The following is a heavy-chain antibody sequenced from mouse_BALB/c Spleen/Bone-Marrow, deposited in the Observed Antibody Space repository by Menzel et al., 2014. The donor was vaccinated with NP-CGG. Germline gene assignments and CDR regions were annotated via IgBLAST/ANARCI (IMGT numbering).Heavy chain of an antibody. CDR1: GYSFTGYN. J-gene: IGHJ3*01. D-gene: IGHD2-1*01. CDR3: ASYGNSFGY. CDR2: IDPHYGGT. Sequence: EVQGAESGPELEKPGASVKISCKASGYSFTGYNMNWVKQSNGKSLEWIGNIDPHYGGTSYNQRFKDKATLTVDKSSNTAYMQLKSLTSEDSAVYYCASYGNSFGYWGQGTLVTVSA. V-gene: IGHV1-39*01.